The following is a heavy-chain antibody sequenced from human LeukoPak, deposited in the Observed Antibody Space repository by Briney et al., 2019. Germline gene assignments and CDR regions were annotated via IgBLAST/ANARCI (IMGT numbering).Heavy chain of an antibody. Sequence: ASVKVSCKASGYTFSTYYMHWVRQAPGQGLEWVGVINPSGDTTTYAQKFQGRVTTTRDTSTSTVYMELSSLRIEDTAMYYCSRDLGGSYNDYWGQGTMVTVSS. V-gene: IGHV1-46*01. CDR3: SRDLGGSYNDY. D-gene: IGHD1-26*01. CDR2: INPSGDTT. J-gene: IGHJ4*02. CDR1: GYTFSTYY.